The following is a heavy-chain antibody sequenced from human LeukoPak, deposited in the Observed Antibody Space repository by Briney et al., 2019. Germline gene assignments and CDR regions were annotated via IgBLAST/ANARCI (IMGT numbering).Heavy chain of an antibody. CDR2: ISGSGGST. CDR1: GFTFSSYA. Sequence: GGSLRLSCAASGFTFSSYAMSWVRQAPGKGLEWVSAISGSGGSTYYADSVKGRFTISRDNSKNALYLQMNSLRAEDTAVYYCAKDIGDILTGYYPVYWGQGTLVTVSS. CDR3: AKDIGDILTGYYPVY. V-gene: IGHV3-23*01. D-gene: IGHD3-9*01. J-gene: IGHJ4*02.